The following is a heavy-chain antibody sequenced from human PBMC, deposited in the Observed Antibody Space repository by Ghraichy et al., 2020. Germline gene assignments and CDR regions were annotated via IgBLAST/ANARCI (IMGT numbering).Heavy chain of an antibody. CDR3: TMTYYYDDSGYTLDY. J-gene: IGHJ4*02. V-gene: IGHV3-73*01. CDR2: IRTKPNNYAT. D-gene: IGHD3-22*01. Sequence: LSLTCAASGFTFSASAMHWVRQASGKGLEWVGRIRTKPNNYATAYAASVKGRFTISRDDSKNTAYLQMNSLKTDDTAMYYCTMTYYYDDSGYTLDYWGQGTLVTVSS. CDR1: GFTFSASA.